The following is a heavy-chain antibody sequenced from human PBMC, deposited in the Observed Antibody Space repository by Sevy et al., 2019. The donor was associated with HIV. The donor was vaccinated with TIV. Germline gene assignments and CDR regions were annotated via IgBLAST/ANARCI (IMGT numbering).Heavy chain of an antibody. CDR2: IYYSGST. CDR3: ARVGFNWNDVDY. D-gene: IGHD1-20*01. Sequence: SETLSLTCSVSGGSMYIYYWSWIRQPLGKGLEWIGFIYYSGSTNYNPSLKSRVTISVDTSKNQFSLKLSSVTAADTAVYYCARVGFNWNDVDYWGQGTLVTVSS. J-gene: IGHJ4*02. V-gene: IGHV4-59*01. CDR1: GGSMYIYY.